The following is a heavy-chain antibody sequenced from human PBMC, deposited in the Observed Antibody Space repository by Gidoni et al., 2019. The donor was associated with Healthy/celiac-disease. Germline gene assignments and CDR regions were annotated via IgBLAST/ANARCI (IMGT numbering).Heavy chain of an antibody. D-gene: IGHD3-3*01. V-gene: IGHV3-30-3*01. CDR2: ISYDGSNK. J-gene: IGHJ4*02. CDR3: ARDLRNYDLWSGSLDY. Sequence: QVQLLVSGGGVVQPGRSLRLSCAASGFTFSSYAMHWVRQAPGKGLGWVAVISYDGSNKYYADAVKGRFTISRDNSKNTLYLQMNSLRAEDTAVYYCARDLRNYDLWSGSLDYWGQGTLVTVSS. CDR1: GFTFSSYA.